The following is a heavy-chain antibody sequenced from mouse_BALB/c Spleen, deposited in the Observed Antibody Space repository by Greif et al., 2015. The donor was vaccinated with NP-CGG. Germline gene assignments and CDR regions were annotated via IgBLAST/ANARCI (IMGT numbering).Heavy chain of an antibody. V-gene: IGHV2-6-7*01. CDR2: IWGDGST. CDR3: AREGSYDGYYWYAMDY. Sequence: QVQLQQSGPGLVAPSQSLSITCTVSGFSLTGYGVNWVRQPPGKGLEWLGMIWGDGSTDYNSALKSRLSISKDNSKSQVFLKMNSLQTDDTARYYCAREGSYDGYYWYAMDYWGQGTSVTVSS. D-gene: IGHD2-3*01. CDR1: GFSLTGYG. J-gene: IGHJ4*01.